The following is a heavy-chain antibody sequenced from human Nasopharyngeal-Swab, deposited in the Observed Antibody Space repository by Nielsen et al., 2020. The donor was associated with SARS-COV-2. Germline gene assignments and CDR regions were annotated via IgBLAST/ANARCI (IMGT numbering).Heavy chain of an antibody. CDR2: ISYDGSNK. J-gene: IGHJ4*02. Sequence: VRQAPGKGLEWVAVISYDGSNKHYTDSVKGRFTISRDNSKNTLYLQMNSLRAEDTAVYYCASSIPPRYWGQGTLVTVSS. V-gene: IGHV3-30-3*01. CDR3: ASSIPPRY.